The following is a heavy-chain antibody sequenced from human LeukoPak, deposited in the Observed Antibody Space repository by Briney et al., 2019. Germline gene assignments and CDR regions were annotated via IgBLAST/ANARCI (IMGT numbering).Heavy chain of an antibody. CDR3: AKGRGVSNPYYFDY. Sequence: GGSLRLSCAASGFVFSSYVMSWVRQAPGKGLEWVSTISGSGGSTYYADSVEGRFTISRDNSRKTLYLQMNSLRAEDMAVYYCAKGRGVSNPYYFDYWGQGTLVTVSS. CDR2: ISGSGGST. D-gene: IGHD2-8*01. V-gene: IGHV3-23*01. J-gene: IGHJ4*02. CDR1: GFVFSSYV.